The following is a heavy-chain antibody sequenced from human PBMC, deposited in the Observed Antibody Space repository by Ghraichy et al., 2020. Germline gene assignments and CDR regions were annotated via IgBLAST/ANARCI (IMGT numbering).Heavy chain of an antibody. D-gene: IGHD2-2*01. Sequence: GGSLRLSCAASGFTFSNYWMHWVRQAPGKGLVWVSRINSDGSSTTYADSVKGRFTISRDNAKNTVYLEMNSLRAEDTAIYYCVRDCSSTSCPRSWHAFDIWGQGTMVTVSS. CDR2: INSDGSST. CDR1: GFTFSNYW. V-gene: IGHV3-74*01. J-gene: IGHJ3*02. CDR3: VRDCSSTSCPRSWHAFDI.